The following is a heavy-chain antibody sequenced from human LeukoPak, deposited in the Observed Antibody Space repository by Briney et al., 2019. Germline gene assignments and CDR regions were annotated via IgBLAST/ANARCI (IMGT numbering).Heavy chain of an antibody. CDR1: GGSISSYY. V-gene: IGHV4-59*01. CDR3: ARGGGTYDFWSGYCKGLAYYFDY. D-gene: IGHD3-3*01. CDR2: IYYSGST. Sequence: SETLSLTCTVSGGSISSYYWSWIRQPPGKGLEWIGYIYYSGSTNYNPSLKSRVTISVDTSKNQFSLKLSSVTAADTAVYYCARGGGTYDFWSGYCKGLAYYFDYWGQGTLVTVSS. J-gene: IGHJ4*02.